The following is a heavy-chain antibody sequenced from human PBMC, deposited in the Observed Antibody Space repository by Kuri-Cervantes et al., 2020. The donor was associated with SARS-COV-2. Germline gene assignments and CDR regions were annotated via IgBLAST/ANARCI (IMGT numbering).Heavy chain of an antibody. CDR2: ISYDGSNK. J-gene: IGHJ4*02. Sequence: LSLTCADSGFTFRNYAFHWVRQAPGKGLEWVAVISYDGSNKYYADSVKGRFTISRDNSKNTLYLQMSNLRAEDTAVYYCARELERSNGNFDYWGQGTLVTVSS. CDR1: GFTFRNYA. V-gene: IGHV3-30-3*01. CDR3: ARELERSNGNFDY. D-gene: IGHD1-1*01.